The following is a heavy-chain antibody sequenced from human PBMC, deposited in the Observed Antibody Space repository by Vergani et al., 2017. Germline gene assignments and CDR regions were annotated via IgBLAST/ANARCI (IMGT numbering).Heavy chain of an antibody. D-gene: IGHD5-24*01. V-gene: IGHV3-23*01. CDR3: AKDYRGKMATNNWFDP. CDR1: GFTFSSYA. Sequence: QLLESGGGLIQPGGSLRLSCAASGFTFSSYAMSWVRQAPGKGLEWVSAISGSGGSTYYADSVKGRFTISRDNSKNTLYLQMNSLRAEDTAVYYCAKDYRGKMATNNWFDPWGQGTLVTVSS. J-gene: IGHJ5*02. CDR2: ISGSGGST.